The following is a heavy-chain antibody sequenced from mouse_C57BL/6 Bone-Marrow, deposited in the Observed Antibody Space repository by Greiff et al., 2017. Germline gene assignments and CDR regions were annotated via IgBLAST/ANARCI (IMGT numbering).Heavy chain of an antibody. D-gene: IGHD1-1*01. CDR2: INPNNGGT. V-gene: IGHV1-18*01. CDR1: GYTFTDYN. Sequence: VQLKQSGPELVKPGASVKIPCKASGYTFTDYNMDWVKQSHGKSLEWIGDINPNNGGTIYNQKFKGKATLTVDKSSSTAYMELRSLTSEDTAVYYCARSGVYYYGSSFDWYFDVWGTGTTVTVSS. CDR3: ARSGVYYYGSSFDWYFDV. J-gene: IGHJ1*03.